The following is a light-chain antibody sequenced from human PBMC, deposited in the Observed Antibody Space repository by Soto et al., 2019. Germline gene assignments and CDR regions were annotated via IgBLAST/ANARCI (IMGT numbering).Light chain of an antibody. J-gene: IGKJ3*01. CDR3: QQYNSYPLT. V-gene: IGKV1-5*01. Sequence: DIQMTQSPSTLSASVGDRVTITCRASQSISSWLAWYQQKPGKAPNLLIYDASSLERGVPSRFSGSGSGTEFTLTTSSLQPADFASYYCQQYNSYPLTFGPGTNVDIK. CDR2: DAS. CDR1: QSISSW.